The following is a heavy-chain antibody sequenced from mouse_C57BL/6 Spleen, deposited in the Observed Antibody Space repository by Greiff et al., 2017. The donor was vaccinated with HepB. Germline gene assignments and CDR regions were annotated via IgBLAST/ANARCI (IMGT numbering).Heavy chain of an antibody. CDR1: GYTFTSYW. CDR2: IDPNSGGT. J-gene: IGHJ2*01. CDR3: ARSGLESNFFFDY. D-gene: IGHD2-5*01. V-gene: IGHV1-72*01. Sequence: KESCKASGYTFTSYWMHWVKQRPGRGLEWIGRIDPNSGGTKYNEKFKSKATLTVDKPSSTAYMQLSSLTSEDSAVYYCARSGLESNFFFDYWGQGTTLTVSS.